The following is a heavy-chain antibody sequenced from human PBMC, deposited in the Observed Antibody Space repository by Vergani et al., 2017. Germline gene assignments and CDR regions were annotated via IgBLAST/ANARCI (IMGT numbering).Heavy chain of an antibody. Sequence: QVQLQESGPGLVKPSETLSLTCAVYGGSFSGYYWSWIRQPPGKGLEWIGEINHSGSTNYNPSLKSRVNISVDTSKNQFSLKLSSVTAADTAVYYCARGGSGYDPMHYYYYYMDVWGKGTTVTVSS. CDR2: INHSGST. J-gene: IGHJ6*03. CDR3: ARGGSGYDPMHYYYYYMDV. CDR1: GGSFSGYY. D-gene: IGHD5-12*01. V-gene: IGHV4-34*09.